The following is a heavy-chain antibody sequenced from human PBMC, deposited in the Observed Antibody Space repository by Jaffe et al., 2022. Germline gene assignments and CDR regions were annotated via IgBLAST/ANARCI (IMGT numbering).Heavy chain of an antibody. Sequence: QVQLVQSGAEVKKPGASVKVSCKASGYTFTDSYLHWVRQAPGQGLEWMGWINPNSGGARYAQKFQARVTMTRDTSITTAYMELSRLKFDDTAVYYCAKYNSDSYGGWFDPWGQGTLVTVSS. CDR1: GYTFTDSY. J-gene: IGHJ5*02. V-gene: IGHV1-2*02. D-gene: IGHD6-19*01. CDR2: INPNSGGA. CDR3: AKYNSDSYGGWFDP.